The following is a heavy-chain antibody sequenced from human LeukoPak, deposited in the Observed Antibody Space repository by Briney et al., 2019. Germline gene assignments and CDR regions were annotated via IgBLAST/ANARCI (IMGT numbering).Heavy chain of an antibody. D-gene: IGHD1-26*01. CDR2: IPYDGSNK. V-gene: IGHV3-30*02. J-gene: IGHJ4*02. CDR1: RFTFSSYG. CDR3: AKDGDDSGSYLVY. Sequence: GGPMTLACAMSRFTFSSYGLHWVRQAPGKWLEWVAFIPYDGSNKYYADSVKGRCTIYRDNSKNTLYLQMNSLRVEDTAVYYCAKDGDDSGSYLVYWGQGTLVTVSS.